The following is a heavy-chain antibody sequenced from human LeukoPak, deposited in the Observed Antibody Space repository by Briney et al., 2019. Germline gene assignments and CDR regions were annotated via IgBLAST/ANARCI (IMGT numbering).Heavy chain of an antibody. D-gene: IGHD3-22*01. V-gene: IGHV4-4*07. CDR2: IQPSGST. CDR3: AREAGGGYYQTLDY. Sequence: SETLSLTCTVSGGSMSNNYWSWIRQPAGKGLEWIGRIQPSGSTNDNPSLKSRLTMSLDTSKNQFSLRLSSVTAADTAVYYCAREAGGGYYQTLDYWGQGTLVTVSS. J-gene: IGHJ4*02. CDR1: GGSMSNNY.